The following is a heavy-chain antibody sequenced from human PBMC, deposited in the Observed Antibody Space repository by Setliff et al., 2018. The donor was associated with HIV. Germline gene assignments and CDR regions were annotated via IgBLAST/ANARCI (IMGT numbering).Heavy chain of an antibody. Sequence: SETLSLTCAVSGYSISSGYYWGWIRQPPGKGLEWIGNIYHSGSTYYNPSLKSRVAISVDTSKNQFSLKLTSVTAADTAVYFCARADGSGTYYLYYYYGMGVWGQGTTVTVSS. CDR2: IYHSGST. V-gene: IGHV4-38-2*01. CDR1: GYSISSGYY. J-gene: IGHJ6*02. CDR3: ARADGSGTYYLYYYYGMGV. D-gene: IGHD3-10*01.